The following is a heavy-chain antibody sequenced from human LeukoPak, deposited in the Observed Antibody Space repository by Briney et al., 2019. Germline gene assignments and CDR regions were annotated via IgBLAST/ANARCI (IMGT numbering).Heavy chain of an antibody. CDR2: IYYSGST. V-gene: IGHV4-59*01. J-gene: IGHJ4*02. CDR1: GGSISSYY. Sequence: PSETLSLTCTVSGGSISSYYWSWIRQPPGKGLEWIGYIYYSGSTNYNPSLKSRVTISVDTSKNQFSLKMSSMTAADTAVYYCVTAKGSAAGLIDYWGQGTLVTVSS. D-gene: IGHD6-25*01. CDR3: VTAKGSAAGLIDY.